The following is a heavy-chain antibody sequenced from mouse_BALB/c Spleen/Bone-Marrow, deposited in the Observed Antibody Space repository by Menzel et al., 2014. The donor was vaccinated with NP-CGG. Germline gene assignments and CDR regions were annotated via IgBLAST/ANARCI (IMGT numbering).Heavy chain of an antibody. V-gene: IGHV1-53*01. CDR2: INPNNSGT. Sequence: QVQLQQPGAEMVKPGASVKLSCKASGDIFTSYYMYWVKQRPGQGLEWIGGINPNNSGTNFNEKFKGEATLTVDKSSSTAYMELSSLTSEDSAVYYCARGRYDSDGWYFDVWGAGTTVTVSS. J-gene: IGHJ1*01. CDR1: GDIFTSYY. D-gene: IGHD2-4*01. CDR3: ARGRYDSDGWYFDV.